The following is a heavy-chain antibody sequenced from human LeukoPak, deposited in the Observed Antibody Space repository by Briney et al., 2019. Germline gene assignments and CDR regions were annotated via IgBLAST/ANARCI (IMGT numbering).Heavy chain of an antibody. J-gene: IGHJ4*02. CDR2: IYYSGRT. V-gene: IGHV4-39*01. D-gene: IGHD5-24*01. CDR1: GGSISSSSYY. CDR3: ARRRVGDYFDY. Sequence: SETLSLTCPVSGGSISSSSYYWGWIRQRQGKGLEWIGSIYYSGRTYYNPSLKSRVTISVVTSKNQFSLKLSSVTAADTAVYYCARRRVGDYFDYWGQGTLVTVSS.